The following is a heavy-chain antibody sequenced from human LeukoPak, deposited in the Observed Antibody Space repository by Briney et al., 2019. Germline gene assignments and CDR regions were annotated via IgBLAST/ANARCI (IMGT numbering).Heavy chain of an antibody. CDR3: ARRIAVAGKAGFDY. D-gene: IGHD6-19*01. V-gene: IGHV4-4*07. CDR2: IYTTGST. J-gene: IGHJ4*02. Sequence: SETLSLTCTVSGGSISSYYWTWIRQPAGKGLEWIGRIYTTGSTNYNPSLNSRVTMSVDTSKNQFSLKLSSVSAADTAVYYCARRIAVAGKAGFDYWGQGTLVTVSS. CDR1: GGSISSYY.